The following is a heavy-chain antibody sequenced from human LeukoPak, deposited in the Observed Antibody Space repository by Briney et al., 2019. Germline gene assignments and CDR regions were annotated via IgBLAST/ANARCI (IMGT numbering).Heavy chain of an antibody. J-gene: IGHJ4*02. CDR1: GFTFSSYA. CDR2: ISYDGSNK. D-gene: IGHD5-24*01. CDR3: ARGPSRVEMATISWAYFDY. Sequence: GRSLRLSCAASGFTFSSYAMHWARQAPGKGLEWVAVISYDGSNKYYADSVKGRFTISRDNSKNTLYLQMNSLRAEDTAVYYCARGPSRVEMATISWAYFDYWGQGTLVTVSS. V-gene: IGHV3-30-3*01.